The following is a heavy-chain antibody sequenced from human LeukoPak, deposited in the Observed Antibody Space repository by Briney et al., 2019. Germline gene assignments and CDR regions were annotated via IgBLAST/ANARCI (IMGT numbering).Heavy chain of an antibody. Sequence: GGSLRLSCAASGFTFSSYGMHWVRQAPGKGLEWVAVISYDGSNKYYADSVKGRFTISRDNSKNTLYLQMNSLRAEDTAVYYCATYGDYGLRFDYWGQGTLVTVSS. CDR1: GFTFSSYG. J-gene: IGHJ4*02. D-gene: IGHD4-17*01. CDR3: ATYGDYGLRFDY. CDR2: ISYDGSNK. V-gene: IGHV3-30*03.